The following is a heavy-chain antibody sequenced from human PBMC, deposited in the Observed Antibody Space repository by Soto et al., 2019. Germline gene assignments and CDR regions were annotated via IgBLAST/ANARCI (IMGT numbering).Heavy chain of an antibody. CDR1: GYTFTSCA. Sequence: ASVKXSCKASGYTFTSCAMHWVRQAPGQRLEWMGWINAGNGNTKYSQKFQGRVTITRDTSTSTAYMELRSLRSDDTAVYYCARGYSSGWYGEDYFDYWGQGTLVTVSS. CDR3: ARGYSSGWYGEDYFDY. J-gene: IGHJ4*02. D-gene: IGHD6-19*01. V-gene: IGHV1-3*01. CDR2: INAGNGNT.